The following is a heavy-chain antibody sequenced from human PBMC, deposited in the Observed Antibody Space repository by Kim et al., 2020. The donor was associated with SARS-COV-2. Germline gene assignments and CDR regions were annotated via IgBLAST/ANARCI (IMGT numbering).Heavy chain of an antibody. Sequence: GGSLRLSCAASGFTFSSYAMHWVRQAPGKGLEWVAVISYDGSNKYYADSVKGRFTISRDNSKNTLYLQMNSLRAEDTAVYYCARESSIVGATTPFDYWGQGTLVTVSS. D-gene: IGHD1-26*01. CDR1: GFTFSSYA. V-gene: IGHV3-30*04. CDR3: ARESSIVGATTPFDY. CDR2: ISYDGSNK. J-gene: IGHJ4*02.